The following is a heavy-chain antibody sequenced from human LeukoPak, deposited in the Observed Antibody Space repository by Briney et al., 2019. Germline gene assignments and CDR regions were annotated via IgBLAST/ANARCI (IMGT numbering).Heavy chain of an antibody. V-gene: IGHV4-59*08. CDR3: ARFRTGDAFDI. CDR2: IYYTGST. CDR1: GGSISSYY. D-gene: IGHD7-27*01. J-gene: IGHJ3*02. Sequence: SETLSLTCTVSGGSISSYYWSWIRQPPGKGLECIGYIYYTGSTNYNPSLKSRVTISVDTSKNQFSLKLSFVTAADTAVYYCARFRTGDAFDIWGQGTMVTVSS.